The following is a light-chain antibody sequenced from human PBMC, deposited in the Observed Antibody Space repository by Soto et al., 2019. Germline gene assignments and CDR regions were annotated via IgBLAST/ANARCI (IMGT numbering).Light chain of an antibody. CDR3: QQRSNWPRVT. CDR2: DAS. Sequence: IVLTQSPATLSLSPGERATLSCRASQSVDSYLAWYQQKPGQAPRLLIYDASNRATGIPARFSGSGSGTDFTLTISSLEPEDFALYYCQQRSNWPRVTFGGGTKVEIK. J-gene: IGKJ4*01. V-gene: IGKV3-11*01. CDR1: QSVDSY.